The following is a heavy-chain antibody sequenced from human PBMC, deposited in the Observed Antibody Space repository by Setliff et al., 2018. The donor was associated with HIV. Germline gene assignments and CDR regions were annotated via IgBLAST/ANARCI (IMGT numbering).Heavy chain of an antibody. V-gene: IGHV4-39*01. J-gene: IGHJ4*02. CDR1: DVSIRSSDYY. Sequence: TLSLTCTVSDVSIRSSDYYWGWIRQPPGKGLEWIGSIFYSGRAFYNPSLKSRVTMSVDTSKNQFSLRVNSVTAADTAVFYCARHRVITGSFDSWSQGTLVTAPQ. D-gene: IGHD3-10*01. CDR3: ARHRVITGSFDS. CDR2: IFYSGRA.